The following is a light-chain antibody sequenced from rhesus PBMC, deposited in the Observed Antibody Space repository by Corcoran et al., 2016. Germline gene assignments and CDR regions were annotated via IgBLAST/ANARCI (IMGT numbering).Light chain of an antibody. J-gene: IGKJ4*01. CDR1: QCISSY. Sequence: DIQLTQSPSSLSASVGDRVTITCPASQCISSYLAWYQPKPGKDPKFLIYDDSNLQSGVPSRFSGSGSGTELTLTIRSLQPEDFAVYYCQQRNSYSTFGGGTKVELK. CDR3: QQRNSYST. CDR2: DDS. V-gene: IGKV1-38*01.